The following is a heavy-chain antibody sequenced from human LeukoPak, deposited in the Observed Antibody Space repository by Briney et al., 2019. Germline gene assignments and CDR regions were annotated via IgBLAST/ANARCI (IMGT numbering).Heavy chain of an antibody. CDR3: ARQTGSGLFILP. V-gene: IGHV4-38-2*02. CDR1: GYSISSGYY. J-gene: IGHJ4*02. CDR2: IYHSGST. Sequence: SETLSLTCTVSGYSISSGYYWGWIRQPPGKGLEWIGSIYHSGSTYYNPSLKSRVTISVDTSKNQFSLRLTSVTAADTAVYYCARQTGSGLFILPGGQGTLVTVSS. D-gene: IGHD3/OR15-3a*01.